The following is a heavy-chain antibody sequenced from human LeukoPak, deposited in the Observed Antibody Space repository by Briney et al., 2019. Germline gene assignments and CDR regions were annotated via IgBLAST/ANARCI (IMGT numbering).Heavy chain of an antibody. V-gene: IGHV4-31*03. CDR2: IYYSGST. CDR3: ARKVRAAGAFDY. J-gene: IGHJ4*02. CDR1: GGSISSGGYY. Sequence: SQTLSLTCTVSGGSISSGGYYWSWIRQHPGKGLEWIGYIYYSGSTYYNPSLKSRVTLSVDTSKNQFSLKLSSVTAADTAVYYCARKVRAAGAFDYWGQGTLVTVSS. D-gene: IGHD6-25*01.